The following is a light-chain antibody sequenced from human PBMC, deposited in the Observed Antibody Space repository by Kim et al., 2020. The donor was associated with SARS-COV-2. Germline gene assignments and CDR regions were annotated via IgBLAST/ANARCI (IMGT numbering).Light chain of an antibody. CDR2: WAS. J-gene: IGKJ2*01. CDR3: QQYYSTPPL. CDR1: QSVLYSSNNKNY. Sequence: RATINCKSSQSVLYSSNNKNYLAWYQKKPGQPPKLLIYWASTRESGVPDRFSGSGSGTDFTLTISSLQAEDVAVYYCQQYYSTPPLFGQGTKLEI. V-gene: IGKV4-1*01.